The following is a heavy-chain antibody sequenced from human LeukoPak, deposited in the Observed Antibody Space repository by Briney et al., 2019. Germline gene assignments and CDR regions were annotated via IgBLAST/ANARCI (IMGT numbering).Heavy chain of an antibody. D-gene: IGHD6-19*01. CDR3: ATDPTSRIAVAGDFDY. CDR1: GGTFSSYA. V-gene: IGHV1-69*01. J-gene: IGHJ4*02. CDR2: IIPIFGTA. Sequence: SVKVSCKASGGTFSSYAISWVRQAPGQGLEWMGGIIPIFGTANYAQKFQGRVTITADESTSTAYMELSSLRSEDTAVYYCATDPTSRIAVAGDFDYWGQGTLVTVSS.